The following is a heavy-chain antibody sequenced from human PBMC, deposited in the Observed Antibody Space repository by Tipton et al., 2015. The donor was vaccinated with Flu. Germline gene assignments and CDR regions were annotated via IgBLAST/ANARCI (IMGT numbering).Heavy chain of an antibody. J-gene: IGHJ4*02. V-gene: IGHV4-39*07. D-gene: IGHD3-16*01. CDR1: GGSIGSTTYY. CDR2: LYDSGIT. Sequence: TLSLTCTVFGGSIGSTTYYWAWIRQPPGKGLEWIGSLYDSGITYYNPSLKSRVTISLDTSKNQFSLKLISVTAADTAVYYCARSSSAYDYVWGGSYYFDFWGQGTLVTVSS. CDR3: ARSSSAYDYVWGGSYYFDF.